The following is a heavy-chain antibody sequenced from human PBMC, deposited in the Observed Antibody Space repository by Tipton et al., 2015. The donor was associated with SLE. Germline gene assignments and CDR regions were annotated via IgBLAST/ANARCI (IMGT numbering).Heavy chain of an antibody. CDR3: AKGSSWPDY. V-gene: IGHV3-33*06. CDR2: IWYDGSNK. Sequence: SGFTFSSYGMHWVRQAPGKGLEWVAVIWYDGSNKYCADSVKGRFTISRDNSKNTLYLQMNSLRAEDTAVYYCAKGSSWPDYWGQGTLVTVSS. D-gene: IGHD6-13*01. CDR1: GFTFSSYG. J-gene: IGHJ4*02.